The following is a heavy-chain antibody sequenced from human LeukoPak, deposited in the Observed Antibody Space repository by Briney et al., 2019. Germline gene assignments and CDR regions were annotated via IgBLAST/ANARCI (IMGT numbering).Heavy chain of an antibody. J-gene: IGHJ4*02. Sequence: GGSLRLSCAASGFTFSSYSMNWVRQAPGKGLEWVSYISSSTSTIYYADSVKGRFTISRDNAKNSLYLQMSSLRAEDTAMYYCARYGGEAILDYWGQGSLVAVSS. CDR2: ISSSTSTI. V-gene: IGHV3-48*01. D-gene: IGHD3-10*01. CDR1: GFTFSSYS. CDR3: ARYGGEAILDY.